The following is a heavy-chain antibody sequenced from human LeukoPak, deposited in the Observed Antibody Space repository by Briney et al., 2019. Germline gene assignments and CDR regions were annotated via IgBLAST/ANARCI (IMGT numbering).Heavy chain of an antibody. Sequence: GGSLRLSCAASGFTFSSYGMHWVRQAPGKGLEWVAVISYDGSNKYYADSVKGRFTISRDNSKNTLYLQMNSLRAEDTAVYYCAKDHSSSWYYFDYWGQGTLVTVSS. D-gene: IGHD6-13*01. V-gene: IGHV3-30*18. J-gene: IGHJ4*02. CDR1: GFTFSSYG. CDR3: AKDHSSSWYYFDY. CDR2: ISYDGSNK.